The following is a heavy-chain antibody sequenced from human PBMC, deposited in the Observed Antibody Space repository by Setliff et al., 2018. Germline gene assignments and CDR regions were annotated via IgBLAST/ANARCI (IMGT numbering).Heavy chain of an antibody. CDR1: GFTFSSYW. J-gene: IGHJ6*02. CDR3: ARATIFGVAPYYYYYYGMDV. D-gene: IGHD3-3*01. Sequence: HPGGSLRLSCAASGFTFSSYWMSWVRQAPGKGLEWVANIKQDGSEKYYVDSVKGRFTISRDNAKNSLYLQMNSLRAEDTAVYYCARATIFGVAPYYYYYYGMDVWGQGTTVTVSS. CDR2: IKQDGSEK. V-gene: IGHV3-7*01.